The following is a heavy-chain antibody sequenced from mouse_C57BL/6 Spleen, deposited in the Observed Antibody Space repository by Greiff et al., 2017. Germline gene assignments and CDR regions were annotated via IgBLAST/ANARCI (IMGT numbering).Heavy chain of an antibody. D-gene: IGHD1-1*01. J-gene: IGHJ1*03. CDR1: GYTFTDYE. V-gene: IGHV1-15*01. CDR2: IDPETGGT. CDR3: TRHYGSRKYFEV. Sequence: VQLQQSGAELVRPGASVTLSCKASGYTFTDYEMHWVKQTPVHGLEWIGAIDPETGGTAYNQKFKGKAILTADKSSSTAYMELRRLTSEDSAVYYCTRHYGSRKYFEVWGTGTTVTVAS.